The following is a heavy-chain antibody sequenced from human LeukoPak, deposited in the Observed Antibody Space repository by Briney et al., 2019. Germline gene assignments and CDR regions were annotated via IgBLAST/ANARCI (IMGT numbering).Heavy chain of an antibody. J-gene: IGHJ4*02. CDR1: GFTFSRSW. CDR3: AAWTDRGYSY. CDR2: INPDGDGM. V-gene: IGHV3-7*01. D-gene: IGHD5-12*01. Sequence: GGSLRLSCTASGFTFSRSWMNWIRQAPGTGLEWVANINPDGDGMRFVDSVKGRFTMSRDNAQSSLHLQMNSLRVEDTAFYYCAAWTDRGYSYWGQGVLVTVSS.